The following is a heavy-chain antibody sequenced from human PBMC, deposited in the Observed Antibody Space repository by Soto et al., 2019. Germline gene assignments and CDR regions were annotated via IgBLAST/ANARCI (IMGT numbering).Heavy chain of an antibody. CDR2: IIPIFGTA. Sequence: SVKVSCKASGCTFSSYAISWVRQAPGQGLEWMGGIIPIFGTANYAQKFQGRVTITADESTSTAYMELSSLRSEDTAVYYCARDSVLAARPFYYGMDVWGQGTTVTVSS. CDR1: GCTFSSYA. CDR3: ARDSVLAARPFYYGMDV. V-gene: IGHV1-69*13. D-gene: IGHD6-6*01. J-gene: IGHJ6*02.